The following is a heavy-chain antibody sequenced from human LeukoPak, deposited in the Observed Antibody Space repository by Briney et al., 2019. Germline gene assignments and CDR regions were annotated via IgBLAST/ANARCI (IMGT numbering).Heavy chain of an antibody. CDR3: ARHVVNSGWYDRFDP. CDR2: VYYSGST. D-gene: IGHD6-19*01. V-gene: IGHV4-39*01. Sequence: SETLSLTCTVSGGSISRSSYYWGWIRQPPGKGLEWIGSVYYSGSTYYNPSLKSRLTISVDTSKNQFSLKLSSVTAPDMAVYYCARHVVNSGWYDRFDPWGQGILVTVSS. CDR1: GGSISRSSYY. J-gene: IGHJ5*02.